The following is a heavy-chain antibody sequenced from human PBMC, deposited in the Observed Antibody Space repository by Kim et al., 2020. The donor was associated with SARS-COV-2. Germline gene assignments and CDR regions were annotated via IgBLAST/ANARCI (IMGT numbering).Heavy chain of an antibody. CDR1: GGSISSSSYY. Sequence: SETLSLTCTVSGGSISSSSYYWGWIRQPPGKGLEWIGSIYYSGSTYYNPSLKSRVTISVDTSKNQFSLKLSSVTVADTAVYYCARRGVRGRGMTTVTTSAFDIWGQGTMVTVSS. CDR2: IYYSGST. D-gene: IGHD4-17*01. CDR3: ARRGVRGRGMTTVTTSAFDI. V-gene: IGHV4-39*01. J-gene: IGHJ3*02.